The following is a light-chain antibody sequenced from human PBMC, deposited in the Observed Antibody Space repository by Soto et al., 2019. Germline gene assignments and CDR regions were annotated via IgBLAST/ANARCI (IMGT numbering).Light chain of an antibody. CDR1: SSDVGGYKY. J-gene: IGLJ1*01. V-gene: IGLV2-14*03. CDR2: DVS. Sequence: QSALTQPASVSGSPGQSITISCTGSSSDVGGYKYVSWYQHLPGKAPELMIYDVSNRPSGVSDRFSGSKSGNTASLTISGLQAEDEADYCCNSYTSSGTYVFGTGTKLTVL. CDR3: NSYTSSGTYV.